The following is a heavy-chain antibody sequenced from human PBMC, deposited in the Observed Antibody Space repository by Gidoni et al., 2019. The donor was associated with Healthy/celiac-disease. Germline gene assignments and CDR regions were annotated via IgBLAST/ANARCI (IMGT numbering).Heavy chain of an antibody. CDR1: GYTFTSYA. D-gene: IGHD6-13*01. Sequence: QVQLVQSGAEGKKPGASVKVSSKASGYTFTSYAMHWVRQAPGHRLEWMGWINAGNGNTKYSQKFQGRVPITRDTSASTAYLVLSSLRSEDTAVYYCARERDSSSWYTRRGGFYFDYWGQGTLVPVSS. CDR2: INAGNGNT. CDR3: ARERDSSSWYTRRGGFYFDY. J-gene: IGHJ4*02. V-gene: IGHV1-3*01.